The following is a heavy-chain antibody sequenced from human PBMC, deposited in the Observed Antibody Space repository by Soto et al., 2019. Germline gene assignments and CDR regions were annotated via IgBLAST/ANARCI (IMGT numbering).Heavy chain of an antibody. D-gene: IGHD1-26*01. CDR2: LSGSGGTP. J-gene: IGHJ4*02. Sequence: PGGSLRLSYAGSGVAFSSYAIGWVRLTPGKGPEWVATLSGSGGTPDYADSVKGQFTIPRDNSKNTLYLQLNSLRAEDTAVYYCARGPYLVGATRPGFDYSGQGTLVTVS. V-gene: IGHV3-23*01. CDR1: GVAFSSYA. CDR3: ARGPYLVGATRPGFDY.